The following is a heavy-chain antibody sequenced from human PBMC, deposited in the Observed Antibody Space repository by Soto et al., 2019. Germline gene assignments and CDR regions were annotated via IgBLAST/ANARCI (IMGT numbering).Heavy chain of an antibody. CDR3: EPDFRTRWIVGILDY. CDR1: GCHLNDYA. Sequence: GDPQTLSSPCSGCHLNDYAMHLLRQAPGQGLEWVSGINFNSANTAYAESVKGRFTISPDNAKNSLYLQMNSLRAEDTAGKVCEPDFRTRWIVGILDYWRHGT. V-gene: IGHV3-9*01. J-gene: IGHJ4*01. CDR2: INFNSANT. D-gene: IGHD1-20*01.